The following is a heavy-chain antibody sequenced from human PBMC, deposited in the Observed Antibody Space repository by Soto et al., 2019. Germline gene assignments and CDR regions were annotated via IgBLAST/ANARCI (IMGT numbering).Heavy chain of an antibody. J-gene: IGHJ6*02. CDR3: TTRDIVVVPAAIRPDYYYGMDV. CDR2: IKSKTDGGTT. V-gene: IGHV3-15*01. CDR1: GFTFSNAW. Sequence: GGSLRLSCAASGFTFSNAWMSWVRQAPGKGLEWVGRIKSKTDGGTTDYAAPVKGRFTISRDDSKNTLYLQTNSLRTEDTAVYYCTTRDIVVVPAAIRPDYYYGMDVWGQGTTVTVSS. D-gene: IGHD2-2*02.